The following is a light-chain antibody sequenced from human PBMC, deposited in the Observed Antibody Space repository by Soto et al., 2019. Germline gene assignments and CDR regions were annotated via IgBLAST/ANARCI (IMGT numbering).Light chain of an antibody. CDR3: QQSYSLPYT. Sequence: DIQMTQSPSSLSASVGDRVTITCRPSQSIDNFLNWYQQKPGKAPNLLIYAASSLQSGVSSRFSGSGSGTDFTLTTSSLQPEDSATYYCQQSYSLPYTFGQGTKVDI. J-gene: IGKJ2*01. CDR1: QSIDNF. V-gene: IGKV1-39*01. CDR2: AAS.